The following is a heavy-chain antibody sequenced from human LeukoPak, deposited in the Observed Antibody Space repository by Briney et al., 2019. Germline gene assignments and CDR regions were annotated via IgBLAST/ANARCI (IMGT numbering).Heavy chain of an antibody. CDR2: ISGSGGST. V-gene: IGHV3-23*01. D-gene: IGHD3-10*01. J-gene: IGHJ4*02. CDR1: GFTFSSYA. Sequence: GGSLRLSCAASGFTFSSYAMSWVRQAPGKGLEWVSAISGSGGSTYYADSVKGRFTISRDNSKNTLYLQMNSLRAEDTAVYYCAKVWFGELLGLYFDYWGQGTLVTVSS. CDR3: AKVWFGELLGLYFDY.